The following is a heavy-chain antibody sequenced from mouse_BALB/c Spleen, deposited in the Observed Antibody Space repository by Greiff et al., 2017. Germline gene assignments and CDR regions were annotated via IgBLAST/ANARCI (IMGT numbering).Heavy chain of an antibody. J-gene: IGHJ4*01. CDR1: GFSLTGYG. CDR3: ARENYGSRYYYAMDY. Sequence: VKVVESGPGLVAPSQSLSITCTVSGFSLTGYGVNWVRQPPGKGLEWLGMIWGDGSTDYNSALKSRLSISKDNSKSQVFLKMNSLQTDDTARYYCARENYGSRYYYAMDYWGQGTSVTVSS. CDR2: IWGDGST. V-gene: IGHV2-6-7*01. D-gene: IGHD1-1*01.